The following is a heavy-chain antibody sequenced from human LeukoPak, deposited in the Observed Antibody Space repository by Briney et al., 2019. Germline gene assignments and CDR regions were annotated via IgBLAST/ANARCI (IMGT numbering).Heavy chain of an antibody. CDR1: GYTFTDNY. J-gene: IGHJ4*02. V-gene: IGHV1-2*04. CDR2: INPKNGGT. Sequence: VASVKVSCKASGYTFTDNYIHWLRQAPGQGLELMGWINPKNGGTNYAQRFQGWVTMTRDTSINIVYLELNRLKSDDTAVYFCARGMTSSWPETFDFWGQGTLVTVSS. D-gene: IGHD6-13*01. CDR3: ARGMTSSWPETFDF.